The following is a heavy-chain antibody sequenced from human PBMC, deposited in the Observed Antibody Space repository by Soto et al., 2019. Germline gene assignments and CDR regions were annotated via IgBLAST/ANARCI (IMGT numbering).Heavy chain of an antibody. D-gene: IGHD3-10*01. V-gene: IGHV4-59*01. CDR2: IYYSGST. Sequence: SETLSLTCTVSGGSISSYYWSWIRQPPGKGLEWIGYIYYSGSTNYNPSLKSRVTISVDRSKNQFSLKLSSVTAADTAVYYCATALVRFGEPIFDYWGQGTLVPVSS. J-gene: IGHJ4*02. CDR3: ATALVRFGEPIFDY. CDR1: GGSISSYY.